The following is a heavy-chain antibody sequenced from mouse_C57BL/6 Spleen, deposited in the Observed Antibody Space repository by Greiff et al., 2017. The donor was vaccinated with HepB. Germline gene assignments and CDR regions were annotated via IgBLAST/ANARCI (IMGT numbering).Heavy chain of an antibody. Sequence: EVKLQQSGPGLVKPSQSLSLTCSVTGYSITSGYYWNWIRQFPGNKLEWMGYISYDGSNNYNPSLKNRISITRDTSKNQFFLKLNSVTTEDTATYYCASSTYYFDYWGQGTTLTVSS. CDR3: ASSTYYFDY. J-gene: IGHJ2*01. CDR1: GYSITSGYY. V-gene: IGHV3-6*01. D-gene: IGHD5-1*01. CDR2: ISYDGSN.